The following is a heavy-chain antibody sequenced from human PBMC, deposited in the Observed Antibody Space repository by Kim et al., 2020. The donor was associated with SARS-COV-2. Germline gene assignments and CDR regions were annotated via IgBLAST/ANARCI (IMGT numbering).Heavy chain of an antibody. D-gene: IGHD5-12*01. CDR3: AKDGYGGYGLYSFDY. V-gene: IGHV3-23*01. Sequence: GGSLRLSCEGSGFTFSEYAMSWVRQAPGKGLEWVSTIRGDGADTSDADSVRGRFTTSRANSKNTLYLQMSSLRAEDTAVYYCAKDGYGGYGLYSFDYWGRGTLVPVSS. J-gene: IGHJ4*02. CDR2: IRGDGADT. CDR1: GFTFSEYA.